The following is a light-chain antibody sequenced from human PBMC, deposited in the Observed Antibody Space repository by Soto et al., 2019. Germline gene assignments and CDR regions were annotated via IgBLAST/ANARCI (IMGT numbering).Light chain of an antibody. CDR1: QSVTSSY. V-gene: IGKV3-20*01. J-gene: IGKJ4*01. CDR3: QQYGSSPRLT. Sequence: EIVLTQSPDTLSLSPGERATLSCRASQSVTSSYLALYQQRPGQAPRLLIYDASIMAPGIPDRFIGRGSETDFNLNISRLEPEDFAVYYCQQYGSSPRLTFGGGTKVEI. CDR2: DAS.